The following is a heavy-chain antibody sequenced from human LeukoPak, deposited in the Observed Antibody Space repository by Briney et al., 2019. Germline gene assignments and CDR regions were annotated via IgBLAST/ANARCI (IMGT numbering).Heavy chain of an antibody. Sequence: GGSLRLSCAASGFTLSSYAMSWVRQAPGKGLEWVSSISASGGSTNYADSVKGRFTISRDNSENMLYLQMNSLRVEDTAVYFCAKDRPNYYGSNGHYYRRDGDYWGQGTLVTVSS. CDR1: GFTLSSYA. D-gene: IGHD3-22*01. V-gene: IGHV3-23*01. CDR2: ISASGGST. J-gene: IGHJ4*02. CDR3: AKDRPNYYGSNGHYYRRDGDY.